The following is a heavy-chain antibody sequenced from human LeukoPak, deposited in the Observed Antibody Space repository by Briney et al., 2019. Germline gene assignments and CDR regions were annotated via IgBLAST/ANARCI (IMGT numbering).Heavy chain of an antibody. D-gene: IGHD4-17*01. CDR1: GGTFSSYA. CDR2: IIPIFGTA. CDR3: ARDGVYGDYGPYYFDY. J-gene: IGHJ4*02. Sequence: ASVKVSCKASGGTFSSYAISWVRQAPGQGLEWMGGIIPIFGTANYAQKFQGRVTITADESTSTAYMELSSLRSEDTAVYYCARDGVYGDYGPYYFDYWGQGTLVTVSS. V-gene: IGHV1-69*13.